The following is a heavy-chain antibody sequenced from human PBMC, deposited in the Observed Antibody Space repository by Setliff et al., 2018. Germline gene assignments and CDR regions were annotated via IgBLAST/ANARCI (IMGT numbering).Heavy chain of an antibody. CDR2: INNGGVSA. V-gene: IGHV3-23*01. D-gene: IGHD4-4*01. CDR3: ATSTITTYYFGY. J-gene: IGHJ4*01. CDR1: GFAFTSYD. Sequence: GGSLRLSCVTSGFAFTSYDMTWVRQAPGKGLEWVASINNGGVSADYTDSVKGRFTISRDNSRNTLYLQMKSLRAEDTAIYYCATSTITTYYFGYWGHGTLVTVSS.